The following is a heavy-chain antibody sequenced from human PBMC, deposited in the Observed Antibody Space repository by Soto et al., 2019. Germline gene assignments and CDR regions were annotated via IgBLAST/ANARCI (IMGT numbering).Heavy chain of an antibody. CDR3: AAEAYALDAFDI. CDR1: GFTFTSSA. D-gene: IGHD2-2*01. V-gene: IGHV1-58*01. CDR2: IVVGSGNT. J-gene: IGHJ3*02. Sequence: QLQLVQSGPEVKKPGTSVKVSCKASGFTFTSSAVQWVRQARGQRLEWIGWIVVGSGNTNYAQKFQERVTTTRDMSTSTAYMELSSLRSEDTAVYYCAAEAYALDAFDIWGQGTMVTVSS.